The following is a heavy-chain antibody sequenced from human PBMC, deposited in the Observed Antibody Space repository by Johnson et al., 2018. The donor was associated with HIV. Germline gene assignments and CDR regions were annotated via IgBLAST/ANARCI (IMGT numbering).Heavy chain of an antibody. V-gene: IGHV3-30*03. CDR3: ARGRARAFDI. Sequence: QVQLVESGGGVVQPGRSLRLSCAVSGFTFSDYGMHWVRQAPGKGLEWVAVISYDGSNKYYADSVKGRFTISRDNSKNTLYLQMNSLRAEDTAVYYCARGRARAFDIWGQGTMVTVSS. D-gene: IGHD5-12*01. J-gene: IGHJ3*02. CDR1: GFTFSDYG. CDR2: ISYDGSNK.